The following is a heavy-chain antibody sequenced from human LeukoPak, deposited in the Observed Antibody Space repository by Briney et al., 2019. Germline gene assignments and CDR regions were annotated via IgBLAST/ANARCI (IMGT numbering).Heavy chain of an antibody. D-gene: IGHD6-19*01. J-gene: IGHJ4*02. CDR3: ARGEQWLVN. CDR1: GFTFSSYA. CDR2: ISYDGSNK. Sequence: GGSLRLSCAASGFTFSSYAMHWVRQAPGKGLEWVAVISYDGSNKYYADSVKGRFTISRDNAKKSLYLQMNSLRVEDTAIYYCARGEQWLVNWGQGTLVAVSS. V-gene: IGHV3-30-3*01.